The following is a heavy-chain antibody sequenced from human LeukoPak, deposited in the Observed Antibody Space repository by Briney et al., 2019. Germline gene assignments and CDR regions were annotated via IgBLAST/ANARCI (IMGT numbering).Heavy chain of an antibody. CDR2: ISSSTGNT. Sequence: ASVKVSCKASGYNFNTYGISWVRQAPGQGLEWMGWISSSTGNTKYARKLQDRVTMTTDTSTSTAYLYLRDLRSDDTAVYYCVRLPLGYCSSTSCLDWGQGTLVTVSS. V-gene: IGHV1-18*01. D-gene: IGHD2-2*01. CDR3: VRLPLGYCSSTSCLD. CDR1: GYNFNTYG. J-gene: IGHJ4*02.